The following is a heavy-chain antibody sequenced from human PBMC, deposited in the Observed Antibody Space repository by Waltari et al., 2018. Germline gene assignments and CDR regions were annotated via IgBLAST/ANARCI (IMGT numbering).Heavy chain of an antibody. Sequence: EVQLVESGGGLVQPGGSLTLSCAAHGFIFRRHWMSWVRQAPGKGPEWVANMNEDGSDIYYVDSVKGRFSISRDNAKNSLYLQMNSLRADDTAIYYCARDMGIYTNYVTYWGQGTLVTVSS. CDR3: ARDMGIYTNYVTY. V-gene: IGHV3-7*01. D-gene: IGHD3-16*01. CDR2: MNEDGSDI. CDR1: GFIFRRHW. J-gene: IGHJ4*02.